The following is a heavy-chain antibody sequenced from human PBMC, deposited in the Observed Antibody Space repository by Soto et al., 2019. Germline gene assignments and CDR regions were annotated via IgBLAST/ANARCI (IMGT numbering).Heavy chain of an antibody. J-gene: IGHJ6*04. Sequence: EVQLVESGGGLVQPGGSLRLSCAASGFTLSGRSMHWVRQAPGNGLVLVSGIDNAGTDSTYADSVKGRFTSSRDNAKNMLYLEMSRLRVEYRAVYYCARGWFGPDVWGKGATVNVSS. D-gene: IGHD3-10*01. V-gene: IGHV3-74*01. CDR1: GFTLSGRS. CDR3: ARGWFGPDV. CDR2: IDNAGTDS.